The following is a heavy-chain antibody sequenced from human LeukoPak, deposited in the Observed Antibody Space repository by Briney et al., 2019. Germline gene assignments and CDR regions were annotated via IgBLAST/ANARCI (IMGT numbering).Heavy chain of an antibody. V-gene: IGHV3-23*01. CDR3: AQTSLPYYFDY. J-gene: IGHJ4*02. CDR2: ISGSGGST. Sequence: GGSLRLSCAASGFTFSSYAMSWVRQAPGKGLEWVSAISGSGGSTYYGDSVKGRFTISRDNSKNPLYLQMNSLRAEDTAVYYCAQTSLPYYFDYWGQGTLVTVYS. CDR1: GFTFSSYA.